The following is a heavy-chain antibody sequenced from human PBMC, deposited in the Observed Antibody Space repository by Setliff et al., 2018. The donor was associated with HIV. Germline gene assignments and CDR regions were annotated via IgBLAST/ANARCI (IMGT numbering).Heavy chain of an antibody. V-gene: IGHV4-34*01. D-gene: IGHD3-16*01. Sequence: SETLSLTCAVYNGSFNGYYWSWIRQPPGKGLEWIGEINHSGGTTYNPSLNGRVGISVDTSKNQFSLKLITLTVADTAVYYCALLEVPFIGGRIPSFWGQGTLVTVSS. CDR2: INHSGGT. CDR1: NGSFNGYY. J-gene: IGHJ4*02. CDR3: ALLEVPFIGGRIPSF.